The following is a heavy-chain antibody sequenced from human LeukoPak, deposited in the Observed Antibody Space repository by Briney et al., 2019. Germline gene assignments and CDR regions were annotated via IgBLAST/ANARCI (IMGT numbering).Heavy chain of an antibody. CDR3: ARIGRDYGDYFDY. CDR2: IKHDGSEE. D-gene: IGHD4-17*01. V-gene: IGHV3-7*05. Sequence: HPGGSLRLSYAASGFTFGSYWMTWLRQAPGKGPEWVANIKHDGSEEDYVDSVKGRFTVSRDNARNSLYLQMSSLRAEDTAVYYCARIGRDYGDYFDYWGQGTLVTVSS. J-gene: IGHJ4*02. CDR1: GFTFGSYW.